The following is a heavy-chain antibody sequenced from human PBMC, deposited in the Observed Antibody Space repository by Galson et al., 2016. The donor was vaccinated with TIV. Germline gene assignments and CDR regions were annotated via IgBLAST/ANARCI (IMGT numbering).Heavy chain of an antibody. CDR1: GYSFSDYH. J-gene: IGHJ4*02. Sequence: SVKVSCKASGYSFSDYHIHWVRQAPGQGLQWMGWINPKGGDTYYAQDFQGRVTMTRDTSFTTAYLEMSRLRSDDTALYYCARDYDLLTGHPSFDCWGQGTVVTVSS. CDR2: INPKGGDT. D-gene: IGHD3-9*01. CDR3: ARDYDLLTGHPSFDC. V-gene: IGHV1-2*02.